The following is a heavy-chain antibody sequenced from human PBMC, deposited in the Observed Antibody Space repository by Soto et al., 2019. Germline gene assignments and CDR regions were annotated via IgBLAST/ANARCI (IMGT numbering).Heavy chain of an antibody. CDR1: GGSIASSLYY. J-gene: IGHJ4*02. Sequence: SETLSLTCTVSGGSIASSLYYWGWVRQSPGKGLEWIESIYYSGSTHYNPSLKSRVTVSVDTSKNQFSLKLTSVTAADTAVYFCVSHRNYIVVSGSFFDYWGQGTLVTVSS. V-gene: IGHV4-39*01. CDR2: IYYSGST. CDR3: VSHRNYIVVSGSFFDY. D-gene: IGHD6-19*01.